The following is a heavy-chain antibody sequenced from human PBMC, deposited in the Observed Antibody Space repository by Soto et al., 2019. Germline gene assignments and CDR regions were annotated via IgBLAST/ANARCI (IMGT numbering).Heavy chain of an antibody. V-gene: IGHV4-30-2*01. D-gene: IGHD4-17*01. CDR1: GGTTRRGGYT. Sequence: GGSGGTTRRGGYTWNWIRQPPGKGLEWIGNIYHSGSTYYNASLKSRVTISVDRSKNQFSLKLSSVTAADTAMYYCGRGDYANAFDIWXQGTIVT. J-gene: IGHJ3*02. CDR3: GRGDYANAFDI. CDR2: IYHSGST.